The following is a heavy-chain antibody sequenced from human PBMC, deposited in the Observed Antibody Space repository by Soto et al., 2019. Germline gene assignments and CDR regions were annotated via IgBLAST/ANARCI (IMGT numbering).Heavy chain of an antibody. CDR2: VSGYNGNT. Sequence: QVQLVQSGAEVKKPGASVKVSCKASGYTFTSYGISWVRQAPGQGLEWMGWVSGYNGNTNYAQKLQGRVTMTTDTSLSTAFMELRSLRSEDTAVYYCSRETMAGRTGFDYWGQGTLVPVSS. J-gene: IGHJ4*02. D-gene: IGHD6-19*01. CDR3: SRETMAGRTGFDY. V-gene: IGHV1-18*01. CDR1: GYTFTSYG.